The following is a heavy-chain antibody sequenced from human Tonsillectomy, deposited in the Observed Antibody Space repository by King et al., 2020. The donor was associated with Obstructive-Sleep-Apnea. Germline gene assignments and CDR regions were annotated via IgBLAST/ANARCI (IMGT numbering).Heavy chain of an antibody. D-gene: IGHD6-19*01. Sequence: QLVQSGGGVVQPGGSLRLSCAASGFTFSSYCMHWVRQAPGKGLEWVAFIRYDGSNKYYADSLKGRFTISRDNSKNTLYLQMNSLRAEDTAVYSCAKVDTAVAVTRHIDYWGQGTLVTVSS. CDR2: IRYDGSNK. J-gene: IGHJ4*02. CDR3: AKVDTAVAVTRHIDY. V-gene: IGHV3-30*02. CDR1: GFTFSSYC.